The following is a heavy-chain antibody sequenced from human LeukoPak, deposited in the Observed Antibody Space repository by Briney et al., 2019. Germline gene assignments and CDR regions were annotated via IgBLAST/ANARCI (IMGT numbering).Heavy chain of an antibody. CDR3: ARTKVDTAELDY. V-gene: IGHV1-8*01. J-gene: IGHJ4*02. Sequence: ASVKVSCKASGYTFTSYDINWARQATGQGLEWMGWMNPNSGNTGYAQKFQGRVTMTRNTSISTAYMELSSLRSEDTAVYYCARTKVDTAELDYWGQGTLVTVSS. D-gene: IGHD5-18*01. CDR2: MNPNSGNT. CDR1: GYTFTSYD.